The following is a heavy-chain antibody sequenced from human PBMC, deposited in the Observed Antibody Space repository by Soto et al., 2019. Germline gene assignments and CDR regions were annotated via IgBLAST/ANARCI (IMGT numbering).Heavy chain of an antibody. CDR1: GIFVGGNC. Sequence: GGALTVFCAASGIFVGGNCIQWVRQDAGKGLEWVGRIRDKGNNYATTYAATMKGRFTISRDDSETTAFLQMNSLITEDTAVYYCARYRPGSGALDYWGQGTLVTVSS. CDR3: ARYRPGSGALDY. D-gene: IGHD3-10*01. J-gene: IGHJ4*02. V-gene: IGHV3-73*01. CDR2: IRDKGNNYAT.